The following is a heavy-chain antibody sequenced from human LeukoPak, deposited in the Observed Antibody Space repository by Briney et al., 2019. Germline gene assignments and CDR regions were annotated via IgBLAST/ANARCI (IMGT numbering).Heavy chain of an antibody. V-gene: IGHV4-34*01. CDR1: GGSFSGYD. D-gene: IGHD3-22*01. CDR2: INHGGST. J-gene: IGHJ5*02. Sequence: SETLFPTCAVYGGSFSGYDWSWIRQPPGKGLEWIGEINHGGSTNYNPSLRSRVTISIDTSKNQFSLKLSSVTAADTAVYYCARGREYHDSSGYYSQNWLVPWGPGTLVTVSS. CDR3: ARGREYHDSSGYYSQNWLVP.